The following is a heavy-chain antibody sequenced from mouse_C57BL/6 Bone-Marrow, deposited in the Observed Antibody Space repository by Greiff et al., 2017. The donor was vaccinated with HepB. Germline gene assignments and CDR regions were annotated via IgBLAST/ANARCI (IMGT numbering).Heavy chain of an antibody. Sequence: QVQLKQSGAELVMPGASVKLSCKASGYTFTSYWMHWVKQRPGQGLEWIGEIDPSDSYTNYNQKFKGKSTLTVDKSSSTAYMQLSSLTSEDSAVYYCARDYGSYYAMDYWGQGTSVTVSS. D-gene: IGHD1-1*01. V-gene: IGHV1-69*01. CDR1: GYTFTSYW. J-gene: IGHJ4*01. CDR2: IDPSDSYT. CDR3: ARDYGSYYAMDY.